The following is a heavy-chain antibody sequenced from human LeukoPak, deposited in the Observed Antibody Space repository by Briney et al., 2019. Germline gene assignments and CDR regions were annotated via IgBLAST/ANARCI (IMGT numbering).Heavy chain of an antibody. V-gene: IGHV4-61*02. CDR1: GGSISSGSYY. D-gene: IGHD4-23*01. Sequence: SETLSLTCTVSGGSISSGSYYWSWIRQPAGKGLEWIGRIYTSGITNYNPSLKSRVTISVDTSKNQFSLKLSSVTAADTAVYYCARGWMGGGNPFDYWGQGTLVTVSS. CDR2: IYTSGIT. CDR3: ARGWMGGGNPFDY. J-gene: IGHJ4*02.